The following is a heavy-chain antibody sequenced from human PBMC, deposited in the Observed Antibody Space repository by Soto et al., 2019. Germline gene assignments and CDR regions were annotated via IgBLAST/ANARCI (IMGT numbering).Heavy chain of an antibody. Sequence: QVQLVESGGGVVQPGRSLTLSCKVSGVTFRSHSMHWVRQAPGKGLEWLAVISTNGNVKYYADSVKGRFTTSRDNSENTLYLQMNSLGAEDTAVYYCAKEFGHDLCFFDFWGQGALVAVSS. D-gene: IGHD5-12*01. CDR2: ISTNGNVK. J-gene: IGHJ4*02. CDR1: GVTFRSHS. CDR3: AKEFGHDLCFFDF. V-gene: IGHV3-30*18.